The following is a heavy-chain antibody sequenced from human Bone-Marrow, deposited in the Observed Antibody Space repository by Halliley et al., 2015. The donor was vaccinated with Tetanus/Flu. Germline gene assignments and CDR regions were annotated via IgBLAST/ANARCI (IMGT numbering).Heavy chain of an antibody. Sequence: SLRLSCAASGFTFSSYAMTWVRQAPGKGLEWVSGIRGSGTSTSYADSVRGRFTISRDNSKNTLYLQMNSLRDGDTAVYFCAKDRGAHYYDSSGYGAFDVWGQGTVVTVSS. J-gene: IGHJ3*01. V-gene: IGHV3-23*01. CDR1: GFTFSSYA. CDR3: AKDRGAHYYDSSGYGAFDV. D-gene: IGHD3-22*01. CDR2: IRGSGTST.